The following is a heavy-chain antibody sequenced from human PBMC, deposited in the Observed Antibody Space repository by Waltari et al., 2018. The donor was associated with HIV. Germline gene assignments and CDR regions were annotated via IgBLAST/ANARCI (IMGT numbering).Heavy chain of an antibody. CDR1: GGSISISSYY. V-gene: IGHV4-39*01. Sequence: QLQLQESGPGLVKPSETLSLTCTVPGGSISISSYYWGWIRQPPGKGLEWIGSIYYSGSTYYNPALKSRVTISVDTSKNQFSLKLSSVTAADTAVYYCASHNVEMATFDYWGQGTLVTVSS. CDR3: ASHNVEMATFDY. J-gene: IGHJ4*02. D-gene: IGHD5-12*01. CDR2: IYYSGST.